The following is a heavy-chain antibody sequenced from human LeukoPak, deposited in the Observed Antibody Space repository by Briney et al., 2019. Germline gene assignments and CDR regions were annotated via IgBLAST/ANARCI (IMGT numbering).Heavy chain of an antibody. Sequence: GGSLRLSCAASGFTFSSFEMKWVRQAPGKGLEWVSYISSGGSTIYYADSVKGRFTISRDNAKNSLYLQMNSLRAEDTAVYYCARGSRVWDGYRRCYMDVWGKGTTVTISS. J-gene: IGHJ6*03. CDR2: ISSGGSTI. D-gene: IGHD5-24*01. V-gene: IGHV3-48*03. CDR1: GFTFSSFE. CDR3: ARGSRVWDGYRRCYMDV.